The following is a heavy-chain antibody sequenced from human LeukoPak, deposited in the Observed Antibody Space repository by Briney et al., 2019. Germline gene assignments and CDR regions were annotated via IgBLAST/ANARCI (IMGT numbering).Heavy chain of an antibody. Sequence: GGSLRLSCAASGFTFNRNAISWVRQAPGKGLEWVSTIGGSGDKTFYADSVKGRFTISRDNSKNMVHLQMNSLTGEDTALYYCVRRGDASSGWGDHDFWGQGALVTVS. V-gene: IGHV3-23*01. CDR1: GFTFNRNA. CDR3: VRRGDASSGWGDHDF. CDR2: IGGSGDKT. D-gene: IGHD6-19*01. J-gene: IGHJ4*02.